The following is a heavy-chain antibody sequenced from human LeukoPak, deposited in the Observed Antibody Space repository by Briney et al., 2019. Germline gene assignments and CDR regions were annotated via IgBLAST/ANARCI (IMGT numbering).Heavy chain of an antibody. V-gene: IGHV3-23*01. Sequence: GESLRLSCAASGFTFSRYAMSWVRQAPGKGLEWISAISGGGDSTYYAESVKGRFTISRDNSKNTVCLQMNSLRAEDTALYYCVKGYCSGGSCSSGRWFDPWGQGTLVTVSS. CDR1: GFTFSRYA. CDR2: ISGGGDST. CDR3: VKGYCSGGSCSSGRWFDP. J-gene: IGHJ5*02. D-gene: IGHD2-15*01.